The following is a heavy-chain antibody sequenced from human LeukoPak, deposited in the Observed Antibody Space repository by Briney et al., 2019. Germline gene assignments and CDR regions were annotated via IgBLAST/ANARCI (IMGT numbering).Heavy chain of an antibody. CDR2: IYYTGTS. CDR1: GGSISSHY. CDR3: GRQGTDAFDI. Sequence: SETLSLTCTVSGGSISSHYWSWIRQPPGKGLEWIAYIYYTGTSNYNPSLKSRVNISVDTSKNQVCLRLSSVTAADTAVYYCGRQGTDAFDIWGQGTLVTVSS. J-gene: IGHJ3*02. V-gene: IGHV4-59*08.